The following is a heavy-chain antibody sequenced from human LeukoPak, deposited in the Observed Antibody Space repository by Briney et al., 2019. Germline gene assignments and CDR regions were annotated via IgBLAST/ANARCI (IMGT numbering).Heavy chain of an antibody. J-gene: IGHJ4*02. CDR1: GFTFSIYW. Sequence: GGSLRLSCAASGFTFSIYWMSWVRQAPGKGLEWVANINQDGSEEYYVDSLKGRFTISRDNVKNSLYLQMNSLRADDTAVYYCARYCSIGSCFDYWGQGTLVTVSS. CDR3: ARYCSIGSCFDY. D-gene: IGHD2-15*01. V-gene: IGHV3-7*04. CDR2: INQDGSEE.